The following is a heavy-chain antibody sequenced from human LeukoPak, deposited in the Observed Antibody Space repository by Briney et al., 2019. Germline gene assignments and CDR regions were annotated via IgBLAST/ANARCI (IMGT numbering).Heavy chain of an antibody. CDR3: ARAGCGGDCYSGYYYGMDV. CDR1: GGTFSSYA. CDR2: IIPILGIA. Sequence: GASVKVSCKASGGTFSSYAISWVRQAPGQGFEWMGRIIPILGIANYAQKFQGRVTITADKSTSTAYMELSSLRSEDTAVYYCARAGCGGDCYSGYYYGMDVWGQGTTVTVSS. D-gene: IGHD2-21*02. J-gene: IGHJ6*02. V-gene: IGHV1-69*04.